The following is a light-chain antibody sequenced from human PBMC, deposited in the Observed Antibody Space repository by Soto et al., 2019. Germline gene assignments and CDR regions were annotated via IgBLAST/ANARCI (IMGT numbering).Light chain of an antibody. V-gene: IGKV3-15*01. Sequence: EIVMTQSPATLSVSPGERATLSCRASQSVSNNLAWYQQKPGQAPRLLIYFASTRATGIPARFSGSGSGTECTLTISSLQSEDFAVYYCQQYNKWPLTFGGGTKV. J-gene: IGKJ4*01. CDR2: FAS. CDR3: QQYNKWPLT. CDR1: QSVSNN.